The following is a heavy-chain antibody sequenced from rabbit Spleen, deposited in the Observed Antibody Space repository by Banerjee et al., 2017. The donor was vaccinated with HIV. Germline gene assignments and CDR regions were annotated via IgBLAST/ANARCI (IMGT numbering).Heavy chain of an antibody. CDR1: GFSFSSSYW. Sequence: QSLEESGGDLVKPGASLTLTCTASGFSFSSSYWICWVRQAPGKGLEWIACIAAGSGRFTYYASWAKGRFTISKTSSTTVTLQMTSLTAADTATYFCARDTASSFSSYGMDLWGPGTLVTVS. D-gene: IGHD8-1*01. CDR3: ARDTASSFSSYGMDL. J-gene: IGHJ6*01. V-gene: IGHV1S40*01. CDR2: IAAGSGRFT.